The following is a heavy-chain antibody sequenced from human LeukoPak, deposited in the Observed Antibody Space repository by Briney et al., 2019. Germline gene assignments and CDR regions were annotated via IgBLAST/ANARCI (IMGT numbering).Heavy chain of an antibody. J-gene: IGHJ6*03. CDR2: ISYDGSNK. CDR3: AKDQDDYGDSHLWGRTGYYMDV. D-gene: IGHD4-17*01. V-gene: IGHV3-30*04. Sequence: PGGSLRLSCAASGFTFSSYAMHWVRQAPGKGLEWVAVISYDGSNKYYADSVKGRFTISRDNSKNTLYLQMNSLRAEDTAVYYCAKDQDDYGDSHLWGRTGYYMDVWGKGTTVTISS. CDR1: GFTFSSYA.